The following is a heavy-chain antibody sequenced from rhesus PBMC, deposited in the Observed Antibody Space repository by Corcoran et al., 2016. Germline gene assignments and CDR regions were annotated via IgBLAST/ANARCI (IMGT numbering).Heavy chain of an antibody. J-gene: IGHJ1*01. CDR1: GYPFTSYY. CDR3: ATETSSSEYLEF. V-gene: IGHV1-180*01. CDR2: ISPYNGNK. Sequence: QVQLVQSGAEIKQPGASVKLSCRASGYPFTSYYIPWLIPTPGKGLEWIGLISPYNGNKGNAQRFQGRVALTSDTSTGTGYMELSSLKSEDTAVYYCATETSSSEYLEFWGQGALVTVSS.